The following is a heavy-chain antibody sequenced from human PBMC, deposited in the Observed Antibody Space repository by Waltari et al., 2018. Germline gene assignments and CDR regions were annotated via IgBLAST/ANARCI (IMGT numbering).Heavy chain of an antibody. V-gene: IGHV3-23*01. CDR2: ISVSDAT. Sequence: EVQLLESGGGLVRPGGSLRLSCQASRPTSVTHAINWVRQAPGKGLEWVSSISVSDATYYADSVKGRFTISRDYSDNTVYLQMDSLRADDTAVYFCAKPFYNWDDPLHSWGQGTPVTVSS. D-gene: IGHD1-20*01. CDR3: AKPFYNWDDPLHS. CDR1: RPTSVTHA. J-gene: IGHJ1*01.